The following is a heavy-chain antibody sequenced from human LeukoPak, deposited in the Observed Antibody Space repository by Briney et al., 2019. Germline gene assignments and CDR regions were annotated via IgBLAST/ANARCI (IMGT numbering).Heavy chain of an antibody. J-gene: IGHJ3*02. CDR1: GFTFSSYW. Sequence: GGSLRLSCAASGFTFSSYWMSWVRQAPGKGLEWVANIKQDGSEKYYVDSVKGRFTISRDNAKNSVYVQMNSLRAEGTAVYYCARDLGWGNSFDIWGQGTMVTVSS. D-gene: IGHD7-27*01. CDR3: ARDLGWGNSFDI. V-gene: IGHV3-7*04. CDR2: IKQDGSEK.